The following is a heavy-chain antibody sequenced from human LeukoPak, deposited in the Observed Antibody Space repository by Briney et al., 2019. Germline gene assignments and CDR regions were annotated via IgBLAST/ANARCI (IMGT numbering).Heavy chain of an antibody. J-gene: IGHJ4*02. CDR2: IYYSGST. CDR1: GGSISSYY. CDR3: AASPWCADGYNYDFDY. Sequence: SETLSLTCTVSGGSISSYYWSWIRQPPGKGLEWIGYIYYSGSTNYNPSLKSRVTISVDTSKNQFSLKLSSVTAADTAVYYCAASPWCADGYNYDFDYWGQGTLVTVSS. V-gene: IGHV4-59*01. D-gene: IGHD5-24*01.